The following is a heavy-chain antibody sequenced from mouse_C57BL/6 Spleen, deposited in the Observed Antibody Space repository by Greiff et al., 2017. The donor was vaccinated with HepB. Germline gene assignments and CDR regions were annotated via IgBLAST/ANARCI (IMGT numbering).Heavy chain of an antibody. CDR1: GYTFTSYW. V-gene: IGHV1-55*01. CDR3: ARYYGSSPSWFAY. Sequence: VKLQQPGAELVKPGASVKMSCKASGYTFTSYWITWVKQRPGQGLEWIGDIYPGSGSTNYNEKFKSKATLTVDTSSSTAYMQLSSLTSEDSAVYYCARYYGSSPSWFAYWGQGTLVTVSA. CDR2: IYPGSGST. J-gene: IGHJ3*01. D-gene: IGHD1-1*01.